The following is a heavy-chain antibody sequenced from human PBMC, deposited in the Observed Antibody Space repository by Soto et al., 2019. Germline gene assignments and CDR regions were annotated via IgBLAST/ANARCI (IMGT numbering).Heavy chain of an antibody. CDR3: AREGGVAGTEYFDY. J-gene: IGHJ4*02. CDR1: GGSISSGDYY. CDR2: IYYSGST. Sequence: SETLSLTCTVSGGSISSGDYYWSWIRQPPGKGLEWIGYIYYSGSTYYNPSLKSRVTISVDTSKNQFSLKLSSVTAADTAVYYCAREGGVAGTEYFDYWGQGTLVT. V-gene: IGHV4-30-4*01. D-gene: IGHD6-19*01.